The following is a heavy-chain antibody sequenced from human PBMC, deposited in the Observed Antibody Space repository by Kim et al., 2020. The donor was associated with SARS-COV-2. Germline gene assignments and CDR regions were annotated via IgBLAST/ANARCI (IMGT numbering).Heavy chain of an antibody. CDR2: ISYDGSNK. V-gene: IGHV3-30*18. CDR3: AKELLSSSSSPRYYYYYYGMDV. Sequence: GGSLRLSCAASGFTFSSYGMHWVHQAPGKGLEWVAVISYDGSNKYYADSVKGRFTISRDNSKNTLYLQMNSLRAEDTAVYYCAKELLSSSSSPRYYYYYYGMDVWGQGTTVTVSS. CDR1: GFTFSSYG. D-gene: IGHD6-13*01. J-gene: IGHJ6*02.